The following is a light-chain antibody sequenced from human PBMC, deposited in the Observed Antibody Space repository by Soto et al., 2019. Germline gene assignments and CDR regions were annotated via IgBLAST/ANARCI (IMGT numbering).Light chain of an antibody. J-gene: IGLJ3*02. CDR2: YNN. CDR1: TSNIGRNF. V-gene: IGLV1-44*01. Sequence: QSVLTQPPSASGTPGQRVTISCSGSTSNIGRNFVYWYQQLPGTAPKLLIYYNNQRPSGVPDRFSGSKSGTSASLAISGLQSEDEAHYYCAAWDDSLYGWVFGGGTKLTVL. CDR3: AAWDDSLYGWV.